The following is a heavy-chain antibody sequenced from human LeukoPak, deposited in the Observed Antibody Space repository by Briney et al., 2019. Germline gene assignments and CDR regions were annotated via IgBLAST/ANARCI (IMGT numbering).Heavy chain of an antibody. V-gene: IGHV3-9*01. Sequence: GGSLRLSCAASGFTFDDYAMHWVRQAPGKGLEWVSGISWNSGSIGYADSVKGRFTISRDNAKNSLYLQMNSLRAEDTALYYCAKDIGSGSYSLTDAFDIWGQGTMVTVSS. CDR2: ISWNSGSI. J-gene: IGHJ3*02. CDR3: AKDIGSGSYSLTDAFDI. D-gene: IGHD3-10*01. CDR1: GFTFDDYA.